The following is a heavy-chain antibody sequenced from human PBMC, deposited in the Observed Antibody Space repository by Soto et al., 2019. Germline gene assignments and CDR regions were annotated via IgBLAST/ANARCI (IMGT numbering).Heavy chain of an antibody. CDR1: GYTFTSYG. V-gene: IGHV1-18*01. J-gene: IGHJ4*02. D-gene: IGHD2-8*01. CDR3: ARARSQGDLMDCFDY. CDR2: ISASNGNT. Sequence: QVQRVQSGAEVRKSGASVKVSCKASGYTFTSYGITWVRQAPGQGLEWVGWISASNGNTNYAQKLQGRVTMTTDTSTRTGYMELRRLRADVTAVYYGARARSQGDLMDCFDYWGQGTLVTVSS.